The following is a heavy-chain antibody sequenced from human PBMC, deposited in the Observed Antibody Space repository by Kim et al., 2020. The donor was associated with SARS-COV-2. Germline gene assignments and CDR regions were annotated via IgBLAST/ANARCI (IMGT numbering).Heavy chain of an antibody. V-gene: IGHV3-7*01. CDR3: ARDKDYYGSGSYYDY. Sequence: ESMKGRFTISRGNAKNSLYWQMNSLRAEDTAVYYCARDKDYYGSGSYYDYWGQGTLVTVSS. D-gene: IGHD3-10*01. J-gene: IGHJ4*02.